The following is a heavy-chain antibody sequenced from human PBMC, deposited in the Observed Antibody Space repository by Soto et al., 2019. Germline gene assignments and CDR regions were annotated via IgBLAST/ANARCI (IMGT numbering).Heavy chain of an antibody. J-gene: IGHJ4*02. D-gene: IGHD6-19*01. V-gene: IGHV6-1*01. CDR1: GDSVSSNSAA. CDR2: TYYRSKWYN. CDR3: ARDDSHSSGWPYYFDY. Sequence: SPTLSLTCAISGDSVSSNSAAWNWIRQSPSRGLEWLGRTYYRSKWYNDYSVSVKRRITINPDTSKNQFSLQLNSVTPEDTAVYYCARDDSHSSGWPYYFDYWGQGTLVTVSS.